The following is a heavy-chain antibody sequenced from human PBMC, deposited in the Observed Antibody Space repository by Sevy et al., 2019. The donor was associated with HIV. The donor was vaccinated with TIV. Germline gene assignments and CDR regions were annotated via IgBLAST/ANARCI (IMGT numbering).Heavy chain of an antibody. Sequence: SETLSLTCTVSGGSLNNYFWSWLRQPPGKGLEWIGYMYSSGSTNYIPSLKSRVTISVDTSKNQFSLKVRSVTAADTAVYYCARESIGATGDFDYWGQGTLVTVSS. CDR1: GGSLNNYF. CDR2: MYSSGST. J-gene: IGHJ4*02. V-gene: IGHV4-59*01. D-gene: IGHD1-1*01. CDR3: ARESIGATGDFDY.